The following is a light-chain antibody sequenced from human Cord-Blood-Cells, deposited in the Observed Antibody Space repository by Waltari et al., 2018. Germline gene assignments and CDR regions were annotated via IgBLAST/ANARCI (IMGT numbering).Light chain of an antibody. Sequence: QSALTQPRSVSGSPRQSVTIPCPGTSSHVGGYTYVSWYQQHPGKAPKLMIYDVSKRPSVVPDRFSGSKSGNTASLTISGLQAEDEADYYCCSYAGSYTWVFGGGTKLTVL. CDR3: CSYAGSYTWV. CDR2: DVS. V-gene: IGLV2-11*01. J-gene: IGLJ3*02. CDR1: SSHVGGYTY.